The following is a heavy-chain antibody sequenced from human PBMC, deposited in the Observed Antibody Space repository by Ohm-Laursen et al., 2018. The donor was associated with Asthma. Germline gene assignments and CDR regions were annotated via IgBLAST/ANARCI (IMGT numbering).Heavy chain of an antibody. D-gene: IGHD3-22*01. CDR3: ARYSPYDSSDHYYDY. CDR1: GYTFIAYY. CDR2: INPNSGGT. Sequence: GASVKVSCKVSGYTFIAYYIHWVRQAPGQGLEWLGRINPNSGGTNYPQKFQGRVTMTRDTSISTAYMELSRLTSDDTALYYCARYSPYDSSDHYYDYWGQGAQVTVSS. J-gene: IGHJ4*02. V-gene: IGHV1-2*06.